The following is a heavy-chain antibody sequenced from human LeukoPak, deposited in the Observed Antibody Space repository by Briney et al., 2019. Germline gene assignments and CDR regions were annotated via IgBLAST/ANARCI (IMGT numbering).Heavy chain of an antibody. CDR3: ARSDGYTPFDY. CDR1: GGSISSYY. V-gene: IGHV4-59*08. D-gene: IGHD5-24*01. CDR2: IYYSGST. J-gene: IGHJ4*02. Sequence: SETLSLTCTVSGGSISSYYWSWIRQPPGKGLEWIGYIYYSGSTNYNPSLKSRVTISVDTSKNQFSLKLSSVTAADTAVYYCARSDGYTPFDYWDQGTLVTVSS.